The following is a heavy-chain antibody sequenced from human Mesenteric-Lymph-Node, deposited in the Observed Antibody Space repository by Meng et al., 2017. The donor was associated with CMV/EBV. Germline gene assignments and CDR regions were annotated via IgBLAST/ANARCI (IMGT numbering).Heavy chain of an antibody. J-gene: IGHJ4*02. V-gene: IGHV4-39*01. CDR1: GGSISSSSYY. CDR3: ARLFRV. CDR2: IYYSGST. Sequence: LSLTCTVSGGSISSSSYYWGWIRQPPGKGLECIGSIYYSGSTYYNPSLKSRVTISADTSKNQFSLKLSSVTAADTAVYYCARLFRVWGQGTLVTVSS. D-gene: IGHD3-10*01.